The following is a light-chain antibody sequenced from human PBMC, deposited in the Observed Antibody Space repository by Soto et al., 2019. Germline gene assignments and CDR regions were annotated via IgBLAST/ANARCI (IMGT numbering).Light chain of an antibody. V-gene: IGKV4-1*01. CDR2: WAS. J-gene: IGKJ1*01. CDR3: QQHYSTPWT. CDR1: QSVLYSSNNKNY. Sequence: DIVLTQSPDSLAVSLGERATINCKSSQSVLYSSNNKNYLAWYQQKPGQPPKLLIYWASTRESVVPDRFSGSGSGTDFTLTISSLQAEDVAVYYCQQHYSTPWTFGQGTKVEIK.